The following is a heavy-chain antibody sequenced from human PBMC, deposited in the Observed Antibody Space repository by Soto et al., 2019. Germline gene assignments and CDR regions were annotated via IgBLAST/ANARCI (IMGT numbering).Heavy chain of an antibody. CDR1: GFTFRNAW. CDR3: TTEWLLDAFDI. J-gene: IGHJ3*02. V-gene: IGHV3-15*01. Sequence: GGPLRLSGAASGFTFRNAWMSWVRQAPGKGLEWVGRIKSKTDGGTTDYAAPVKGRFTISRDDSKNTLYLQMNSLKTEDTAVYYCTTEWLLDAFDIWGQGTMVTVSS. D-gene: IGHD5-12*01. CDR2: IKSKTDGGTT.